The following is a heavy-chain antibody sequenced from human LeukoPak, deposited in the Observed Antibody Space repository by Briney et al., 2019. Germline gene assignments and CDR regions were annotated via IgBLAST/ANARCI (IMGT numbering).Heavy chain of an antibody. V-gene: IGHV3-23*01. CDR3: AAAVNTGRAEHY. D-gene: IGHD4-17*01. CDR1: GFTFSTYS. Sequence: GGSLRLSCAASGFTFSTYSMTWVRQAPGKGLEWVSSINNGGTDTYYEDSVKGRFTISRDNSKNTLFLHINSLSVEDTAVYYCAAAVNTGRAEHYWGQGTLVTVSS. J-gene: IGHJ4*02. CDR2: INNGGTDT.